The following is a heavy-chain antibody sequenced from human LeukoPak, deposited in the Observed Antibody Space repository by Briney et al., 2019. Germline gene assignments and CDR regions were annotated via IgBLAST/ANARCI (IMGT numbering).Heavy chain of an antibody. D-gene: IGHD2-2*01. CDR2: IIPIFGTA. CDR1: GGTFISYG. V-gene: IGHV1-69*13. J-gene: IGHJ4*02. Sequence: GASVNVSYKASGGTFISYGISWVRQAPGQALDWMGGIIPIFGTANYAQKFQAKVTITADESTSTAYMELSSLRSDDTAVYDCARGAIDDLNIVVAPAARTGFDYWGQGTLATVSS. CDR3: ARGAIDDLNIVVAPAARTGFDY.